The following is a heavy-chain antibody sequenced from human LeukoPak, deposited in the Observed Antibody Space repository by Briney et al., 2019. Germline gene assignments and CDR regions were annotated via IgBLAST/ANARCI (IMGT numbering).Heavy chain of an antibody. D-gene: IGHD1-1*01. Sequence: SETLSLTCTVSGYSISSGYYWGWIRQPPGKGLEWIGSIYHSGSTYYNPSLKSRVTISVDTSKNQFSLKLSSVTAADTAVYYCAREVAEPRRQRGDAFDIWGQGTMVTVSS. J-gene: IGHJ3*02. CDR3: AREVAEPRRQRGDAFDI. CDR2: IYHSGST. CDR1: GYSISSGYY. V-gene: IGHV4-38-2*02.